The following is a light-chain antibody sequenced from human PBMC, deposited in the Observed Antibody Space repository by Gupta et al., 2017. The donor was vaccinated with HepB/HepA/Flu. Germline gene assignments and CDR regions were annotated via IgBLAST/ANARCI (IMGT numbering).Light chain of an antibody. CDR3: SSYTSGSTVV. CDR2: DVS. V-gene: IGLV2-14*01. Sequence: QSALTQPASVSGSPGQSITISCTGSSSDVGGYDYVSWYQQHPGKAPKLMIDDVSNRPSGVSNRFSGSKSGNTASLTISGLQAEDEADYYCSSYTSGSTVVFGGGTKLTVL. J-gene: IGLJ2*01. CDR1: SSDVGGYDY.